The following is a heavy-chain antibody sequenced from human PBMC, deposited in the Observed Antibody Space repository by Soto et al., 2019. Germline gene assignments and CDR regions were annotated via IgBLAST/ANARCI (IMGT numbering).Heavy chain of an antibody. CDR3: TTGLDQWVVVDY. Sequence: EVQLVESGGGLVKPGGSLRLSCAASGFTFSNAWMSWVRQAPGKGLEWVGRIKSKTDGGTTDYAAPVKGRFTISRDDSKNTLYMQVNSLKTEDTAVYYCTTGLDQWVVVDYWGQGTLVTVSS. CDR1: GFTFSNAW. CDR2: IKSKTDGGTT. J-gene: IGHJ4*02. D-gene: IGHD6-19*01. V-gene: IGHV3-15*01.